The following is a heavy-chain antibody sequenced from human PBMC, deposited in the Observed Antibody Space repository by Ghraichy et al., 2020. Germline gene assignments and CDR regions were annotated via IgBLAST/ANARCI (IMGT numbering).Heavy chain of an antibody. CDR1: GFTFDRYI. Sequence: ETLSLTCAASGFTFDRYIMHWVRQPPGKGLEWVSLINGDGGTTYYANSVKGRFTLSRDKSKNSLYLQMNSLTTEDTAVYYCADDNGAGSIDYWGQGTLVTVSS. J-gene: IGHJ4*02. V-gene: IGHV3-43*01. CDR3: ADDNGAGSIDY. CDR2: INGDGGTT. D-gene: IGHD3-10*01.